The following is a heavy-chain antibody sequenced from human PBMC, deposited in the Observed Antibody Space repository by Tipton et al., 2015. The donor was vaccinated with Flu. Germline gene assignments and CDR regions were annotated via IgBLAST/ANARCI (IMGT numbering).Heavy chain of an antibody. Sequence: QVQLVQSGAEVKKPGASVKLTCKASGYSFSNYYIHWVRQAPGQGLEWMGSINPSGGSTGYAQQFQGRVTMTRDTSTTTVYMDLSSLKSDDTAVYYCTRDGTTRRLGGSVDIWGQGRMVTASS. V-gene: IGHV1-46*01. D-gene: IGHD1-7*01. J-gene: IGHJ3*02. CDR1: GYSFSNYY. CDR3: TRDGTTRRLGGSVDI. CDR2: INPSGGST.